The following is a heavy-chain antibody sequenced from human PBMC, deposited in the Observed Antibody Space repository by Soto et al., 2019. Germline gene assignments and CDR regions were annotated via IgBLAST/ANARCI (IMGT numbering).Heavy chain of an antibody. J-gene: IGHJ6*02. V-gene: IGHV1-69*06. D-gene: IGHD2-2*01. Sequence: GASVKVSCKASGGTFSSYAISWVRQAPGQGLEWVGGIIPIFGTANYAQKFQGRVTITADKSTSTAYMELSSLRSEDTAVYYCAKVVPAENYYYYYGMDVWGQGTTVTVSS. CDR3: AKVVPAENYYYYYGMDV. CDR2: IIPIFGTA. CDR1: GGTFSSYA.